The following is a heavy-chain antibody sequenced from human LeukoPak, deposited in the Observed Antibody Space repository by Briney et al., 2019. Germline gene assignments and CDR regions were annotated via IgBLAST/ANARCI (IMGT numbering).Heavy chain of an antibody. D-gene: IGHD4-23*01. V-gene: IGHV4-59*01. CDR2: IYYSGST. J-gene: IGHJ1*01. Sequence: SETLSLTCTVSGGSISTYFWSWIRQPPGKGLEWIGYIYYSGSTNYNPSLKSRVTISIDTSKNQFSLKLSSVTAADTAVYYCARGDSTVTPKYFQYWGQGTLVTVSS. CDR3: ARGDSTVTPKYFQY. CDR1: GGSISTYF.